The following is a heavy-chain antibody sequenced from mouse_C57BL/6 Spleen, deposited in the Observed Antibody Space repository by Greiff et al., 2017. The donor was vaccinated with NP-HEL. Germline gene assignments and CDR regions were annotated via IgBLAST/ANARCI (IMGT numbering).Heavy chain of an antibody. CDR1: GYTFTSYW. D-gene: IGHD2-5*01. Sequence: QVQLQQPGAELVKPGASVKLSCKASGYTFTSYWMHWVKQRPGQGLEWIGSIDPNSGGTKYNEKFKSKATLTVDKSSSTAYMQLSSLTSEDSAVDYCARAGSNYRGFAYWGQGTPVTVSA. CDR2: IDPNSGGT. CDR3: ARAGSNYRGFAY. J-gene: IGHJ3*01. V-gene: IGHV1-72*01.